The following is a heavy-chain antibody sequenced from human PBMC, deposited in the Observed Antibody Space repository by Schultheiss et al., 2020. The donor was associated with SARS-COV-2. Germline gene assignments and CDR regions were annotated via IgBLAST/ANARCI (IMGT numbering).Heavy chain of an antibody. CDR3: ARDLRGLVDAFDV. D-gene: IGHD3/OR15-3a*01. Sequence: SETLSLTCTVSGGSISSGGYYWGWIRQHPGKGLEWIGHISNRGSTYYNPSLKSRVNISLDTSKNQFSLEVTSVITADTAVYYCARDLRGLVDAFDVWGQGTVVTVSS. J-gene: IGHJ3*01. CDR2: ISNRGST. V-gene: IGHV4-31*03. CDR1: GGSISSGGYY.